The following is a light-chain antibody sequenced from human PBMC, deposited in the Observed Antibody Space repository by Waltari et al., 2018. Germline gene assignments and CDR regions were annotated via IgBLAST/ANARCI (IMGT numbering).Light chain of an antibody. CDR3: QQYNSYPMT. CDR2: KAS. J-gene: IGKJ5*01. V-gene: IGKV1-5*03. Sequence: DIQMTQSPSTLSASVGDRVTVTCRATQNIGNWLAWYQQKLGKAPKLLINKASSLESGVPSRFSGSGSGTEVTLTINSLQPDDFATYFCQQYNSYPMTFGQGTRLEIK. CDR1: QNIGNW.